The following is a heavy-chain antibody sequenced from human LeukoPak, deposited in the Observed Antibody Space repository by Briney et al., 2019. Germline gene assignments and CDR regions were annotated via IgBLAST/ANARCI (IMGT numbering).Heavy chain of an antibody. J-gene: IGHJ4*02. V-gene: IGHV3-13*01. CDR1: GFTFSSYD. Sequence: QTGGSLRLSCAASGFTFSSYDMHGVRQATGKGLEWVSAIGTAGDTYYPGSVKGRFTISRENAKNSLYLQMNSLRAGDTAVYYCARSPLGSGQGYYFDYWGQGTLVTVSS. CDR2: IGTAGDT. D-gene: IGHD2-15*01. CDR3: ARSPLGSGQGYYFDY.